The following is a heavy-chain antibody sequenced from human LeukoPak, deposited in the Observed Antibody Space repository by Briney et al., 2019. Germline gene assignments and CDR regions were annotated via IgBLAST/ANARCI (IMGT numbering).Heavy chain of an antibody. CDR1: GFTFSNFA. CDR3: AKGIAAGPLYYFDS. V-gene: IGHV3-23*01. J-gene: IGHJ4*02. D-gene: IGHD6-13*01. Sequence: PGGSLRLSCAASGFTFSNFAMSWVRQAPGKGLEWVSAFSGSNNYTYYTDSVKGRFTISRDNSKNTLYLQMNSLRAEDTAVYYCAKGIAAGPLYYFDSWGQGTLVTVSS. CDR2: FSGSNNYT.